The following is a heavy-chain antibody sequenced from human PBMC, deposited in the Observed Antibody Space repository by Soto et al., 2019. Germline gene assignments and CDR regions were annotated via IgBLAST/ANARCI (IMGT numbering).Heavy chain of an antibody. CDR2: INAGNGNT. CDR1: GYTFTSYA. V-gene: IGHV1-3*01. CDR3: ARDAHPYGSGSYLFDY. D-gene: IGHD3-10*01. Sequence: ASVKVSCKASGYTFTSYAMHWVRQAPGQRLEWMGWINAGNGNTKYSQKFQGRVTITRDTSASTAYMELSSLRSEDTAVYYCARDAHPYGSGSYLFDYWGQGTLVTVS. J-gene: IGHJ4*02.